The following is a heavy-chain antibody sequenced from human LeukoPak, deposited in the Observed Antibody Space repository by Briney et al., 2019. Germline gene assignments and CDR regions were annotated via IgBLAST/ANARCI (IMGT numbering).Heavy chain of an antibody. CDR2: IIPIFGTA. CDR3: ARGSGMATILYYGMDV. Sequence: SVKVSCKASGGTFSSYAISWVRQAPGQGLEWMGGIIPIFGTANYAQEFQGRVTITADESTSTAYMELSSLRSEDTAVYYCARGSGMATILYYGMDVWGQGTTVTVSS. D-gene: IGHD5-24*01. J-gene: IGHJ6*02. V-gene: IGHV1-69*13. CDR1: GGTFSSYA.